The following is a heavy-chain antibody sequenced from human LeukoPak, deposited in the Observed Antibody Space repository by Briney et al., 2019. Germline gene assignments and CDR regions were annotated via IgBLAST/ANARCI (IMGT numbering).Heavy chain of an antibody. J-gene: IGHJ4*02. CDR2: ISGSGAST. D-gene: IGHD5-18*01. Sequence: GGSLRLSCAASGFTFSRYAMSWVRQAPGRGLEWVSGISGSGASTYSANSVKGRFTISRDNSKNTLDLQMNSLRAEDTAIYYCVKDRYSSAYYFENWGQGTLVTVSS. CDR3: VKDRYSSAYYFEN. V-gene: IGHV3-23*01. CDR1: GFTFSRYA.